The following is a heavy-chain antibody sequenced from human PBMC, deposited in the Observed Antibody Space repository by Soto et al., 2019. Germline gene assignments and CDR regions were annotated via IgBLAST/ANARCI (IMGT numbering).Heavy chain of an antibody. J-gene: IGHJ4*02. Sequence: QVHLQESGPGLLRPSQPLSLTATVPGGPTTRAAYTWSWIPQHPGKGLEGIGYISHSGTTYYTPSLKSRVIISADTSKNQFSLNLTSVTAADTAVYYCAREYTYGSNFFDCWGQGARVTVSS. CDR2: ISHSGTT. CDR1: GGPTTRAAYT. V-gene: IGHV4-31*02. D-gene: IGHD5-18*01. CDR3: AREYTYGSNFFDC.